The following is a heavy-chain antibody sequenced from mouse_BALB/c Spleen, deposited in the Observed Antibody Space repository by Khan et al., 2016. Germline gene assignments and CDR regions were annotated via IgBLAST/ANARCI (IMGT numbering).Heavy chain of an antibody. CDR3: ARSPYDYDVGIAN. CDR1: GFNIKDTY. CDR2: IDPANGNT. V-gene: IGHV14-3*02. Sequence: VQLQQPGAELVKPGASVKLSCTASGFNIKDTYMHWVKQRPEQGLEWIGRIDPANGNTKYDPKFQGKATITADTSSNTAYLQLSSLTSEDTAVYYCARSPYDYDVGIANWGQGTLVTVSA. J-gene: IGHJ3*01. D-gene: IGHD2-4*01.